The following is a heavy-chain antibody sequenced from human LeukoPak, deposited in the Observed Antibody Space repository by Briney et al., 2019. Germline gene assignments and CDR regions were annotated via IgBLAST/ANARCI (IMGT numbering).Heavy chain of an antibody. J-gene: IGHJ5*02. CDR2: IKEDGSEK. CDR1: GFTFSSYS. V-gene: IGHV3-7*01. CDR3: ARDKMTSRPRVYSWFDP. D-gene: IGHD6-6*01. Sequence: GGSLRLSCAASGFTFSSYSMNWVRQAPGKGLEWVANIKEDGSEKYYADSVKGRFVISRDNVKNLLYLQMNGLRAEDTALYYCARDKMTSRPRVYSWFDPWGQGTLVIVSS.